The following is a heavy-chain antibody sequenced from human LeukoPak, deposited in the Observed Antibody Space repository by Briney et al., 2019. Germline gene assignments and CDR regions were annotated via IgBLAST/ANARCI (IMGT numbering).Heavy chain of an antibody. D-gene: IGHD2-2*01. CDR2: IYYSGST. Sequence: PSETLSLTCTVSGGSISSSSYYWGWIRQPPGKGLEWIGSIYYSGSTYYHPSLKSRVTISVDTSKNQFSLKLSSVTAADTAVYYCARQSWDIVVVPAANGYYYYMDVWGKGTTVTVSS. CDR1: GGSISSSSYY. V-gene: IGHV4-39*01. CDR3: ARQSWDIVVVPAANGYYYYMDV. J-gene: IGHJ6*03.